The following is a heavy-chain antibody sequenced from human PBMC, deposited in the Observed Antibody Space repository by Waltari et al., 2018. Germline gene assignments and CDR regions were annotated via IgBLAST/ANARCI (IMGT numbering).Heavy chain of an antibody. J-gene: IGHJ6*03. CDR2: IYHSGST. V-gene: IGHV4-30-2*01. CDR3: ARGLGYCSGGSCYPWYYYYYMDV. Sequence: QLQLQESGSGLVKPSQTLSLTCAVSGGSISSGGYSWSWIRQPPGKGLEWIGYIYHSGSTYYNPSLKSRVTISVDRSKNQFSLKLSSVTAADTAVYYCARGLGYCSGGSCYPWYYYYYMDVWGKGTTVTVSS. D-gene: IGHD2-15*01. CDR1: GGSISSGGYS.